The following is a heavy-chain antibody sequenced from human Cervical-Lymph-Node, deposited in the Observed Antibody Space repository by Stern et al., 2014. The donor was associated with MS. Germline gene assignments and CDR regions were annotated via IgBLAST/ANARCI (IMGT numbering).Heavy chain of an antibody. CDR1: GYDFTNYY. CDR3: ARWGLHKPLDY. CDR2: INPSDGST. J-gene: IGHJ4*02. D-gene: IGHD7-27*01. V-gene: IGHV1-46*03. Sequence: VQLVESGAEVKKPGASVKVSCKASGYDFTNYYIQWVRQAPGQGLEWMGMINPSDGSTDYAQRFQGSVTMTRDTSTSTGYMELSSLRSDDTAVYYCARWGLHKPLDYWGQGTLVTVSS.